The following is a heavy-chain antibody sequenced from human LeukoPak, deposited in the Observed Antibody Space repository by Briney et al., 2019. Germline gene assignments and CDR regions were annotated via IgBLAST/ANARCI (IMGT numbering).Heavy chain of an antibody. V-gene: IGHV4-59*01. CDR2: IYYSGFT. Sequence: PSETLSLTCTVSGGSFSTDYWSWIRQPPGKGLEWIGYIYYSGFTDYNPSLKSRVTMSVDTSKNQFSLKLSSVPAADTAVYFCARAVISFAGLIAKGFDSWGQGTLVTISS. CDR3: ARAVISFAGLIAKGFDS. D-gene: IGHD3-16*02. CDR1: GGSFSTDY. J-gene: IGHJ4*02.